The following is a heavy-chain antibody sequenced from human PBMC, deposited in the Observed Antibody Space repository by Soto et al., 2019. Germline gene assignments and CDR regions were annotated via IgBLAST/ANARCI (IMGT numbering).Heavy chain of an antibody. CDR1: GFTYTDFA. CDR3: ARRAWDSYYAIDF. Sequence: VQLVESGGGEVQPGRSLRLSCAASGFTYTDFALHWVRQAPGKGLEWVAIISYDGSDKYYADSVKGRFAISRDNPKSMLYLEMNSLRPDETAVYFCARRAWDSYYAIDFWGQGTTVTVFS. CDR2: ISYDGSDK. V-gene: IGHV3-30*09. D-gene: IGHD3-22*01. J-gene: IGHJ6*02.